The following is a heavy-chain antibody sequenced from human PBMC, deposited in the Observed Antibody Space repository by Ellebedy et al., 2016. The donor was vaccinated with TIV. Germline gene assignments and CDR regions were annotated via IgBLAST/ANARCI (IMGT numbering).Heavy chain of an antibody. CDR3: ARPAASYSSSWYDFDC. V-gene: IGHV3-21*01. D-gene: IGHD6-13*01. CDR1: GFSFSDSG. J-gene: IGHJ4*02. CDR2: ISSRGTYK. Sequence: GESLKISCGASGFSFSDSGMNWVRQAPGKGLEWVSSISSRGTYKHYADSVKGRFSISRDNAANSLSLRMNSLRAEDTAVYYCARPAASYSSSWYDFDCWGQGTLVTVSS.